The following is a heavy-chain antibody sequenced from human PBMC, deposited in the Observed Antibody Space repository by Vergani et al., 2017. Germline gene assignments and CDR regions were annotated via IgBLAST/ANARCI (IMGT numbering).Heavy chain of an antibody. CDR2: IIPIFGTA. J-gene: IGHJ6*03. D-gene: IGHD6-13*01. CDR3: AAGSSSWYGDYYYYYMDV. Sequence: QVQLVQSGAEVKKPGSSVKVSRKASGGTFSSYAISWVRQAPGQGLEWMGGIIPIFGTANYAQKFQGRVTITADESTSTAYMELSSLRSEDTAVYYCAAGSSSWYGDYYYYYMDVWGKGTTVTVSS. V-gene: IGHV1-69*01. CDR1: GGTFSSYA.